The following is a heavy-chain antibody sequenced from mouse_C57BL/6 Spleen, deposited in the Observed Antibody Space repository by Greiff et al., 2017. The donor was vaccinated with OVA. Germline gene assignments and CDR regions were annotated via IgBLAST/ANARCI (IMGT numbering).Heavy chain of an antibody. Sequence: EVKVEESGEGLVKPGGSLKLSCAASGFTFSSYAMSWVRQTPEKRLEWVAYISSGGDYIYYADTVKGRFTISRDNARNTLYLQMSSLKSEDTAMYYCTRDDGNYVYWYFDVWGTGTTVTVSS. CDR2: ISSGGDYI. D-gene: IGHD2-3*01. J-gene: IGHJ1*03. CDR1: GFTFSSYA. V-gene: IGHV5-9-1*02. CDR3: TRDDGNYVYWYFDV.